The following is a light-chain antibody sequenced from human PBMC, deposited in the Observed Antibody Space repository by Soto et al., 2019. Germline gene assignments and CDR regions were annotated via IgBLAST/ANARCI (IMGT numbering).Light chain of an antibody. J-gene: IGLJ2*01. CDR3: SSYATGNTQV. CDR2: DVS. Sequence: QSALTQPACVSGSRGQSITVSCIGTRSDVGAYDYVSWYQQHPGKAPKLMIHDVSNRPSGVSNRFSGSKSGNTASLTISGLQAEDDAYYYCSSYATGNTQVFGGGTKVTAL. V-gene: IGLV2-14*03. CDR1: RSDVGAYDY.